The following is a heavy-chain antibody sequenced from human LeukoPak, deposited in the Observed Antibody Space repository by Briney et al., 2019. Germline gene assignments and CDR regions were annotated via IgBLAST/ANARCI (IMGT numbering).Heavy chain of an antibody. CDR1: GFSVSNNY. D-gene: IGHD3-22*01. Sequence: GGSLRLSCAASGFSVSNNYMSWVRQAPGKGLEWVSVFYSGGSTYFADSVKGRFTISRDNSKNTLDLQMNSLRGEDTAVYYCARAKYYDSSGLGYWGQGTLVTVSS. CDR2: FYSGGST. J-gene: IGHJ4*02. V-gene: IGHV3-53*01. CDR3: ARAKYYDSSGLGY.